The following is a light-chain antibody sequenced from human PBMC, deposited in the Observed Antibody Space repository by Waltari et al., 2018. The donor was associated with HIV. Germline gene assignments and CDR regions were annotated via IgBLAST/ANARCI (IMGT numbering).Light chain of an antibody. Sequence: QSALTQPRQVSGSPGQAVTIPCTGTSSDVGGYNYVSGSQQHPGKAPKLMIYDVSKRPSGVPDRFSGSKSGNTASLTISGLQAEDEADYYCCSYAGSYTPNWVFGGGTKLTVL. V-gene: IGLV2-11*01. J-gene: IGLJ3*02. CDR3: CSYAGSYTPNWV. CDR1: SSDVGGYNY. CDR2: DVS.